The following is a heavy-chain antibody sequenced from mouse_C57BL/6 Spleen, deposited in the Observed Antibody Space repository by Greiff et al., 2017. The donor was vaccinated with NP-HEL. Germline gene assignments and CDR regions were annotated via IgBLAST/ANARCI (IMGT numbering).Heavy chain of an antibody. CDR2: IDPSDSYT. V-gene: IGHV1-50*01. Sequence: QVQLQQPGAELVKPGASVKLSCKASGYTFTSYWMQWVKQRPGQGLEWIGEIDPSDSYTNYNQKFKGKATLTVDTSSSTAYMQLSSLTSEDSAVYYCAKPPGYWGQGTLVTVSA. J-gene: IGHJ3*02. CDR1: GYTFTSYW. CDR3: AKPPGY.